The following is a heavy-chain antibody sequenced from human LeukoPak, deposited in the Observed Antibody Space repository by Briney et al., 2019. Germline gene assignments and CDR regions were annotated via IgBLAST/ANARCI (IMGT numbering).Heavy chain of an antibody. CDR2: INPDGRDT. CDR1: GFTFSSYS. CDR3: TSWGDSTAEYFQR. J-gene: IGHJ1*01. V-gene: IGHV3-7*01. Sequence: GGSLRLSCAASGFTFSSYSMNWVRQAPGKGLEWVAHINPDGRDTYYVDSVKGRFTISRDNAQNSMYLQMNSLRVEDTAVYYCTSWGDSTAEYFQRWGQGTLVTVSS. D-gene: IGHD2-21*02.